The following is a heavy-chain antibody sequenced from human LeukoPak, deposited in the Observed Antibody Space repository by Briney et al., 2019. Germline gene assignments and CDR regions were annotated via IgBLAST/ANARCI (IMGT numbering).Heavy chain of an antibody. V-gene: IGHV1-46*01. J-gene: IGHJ4*02. CDR1: GYTFTSYY. CDR2: LNPSGGIT. CDR3: ATIAVAGSPFDY. Sequence: ASVKASCKASGYTFTSYYMHWVRQSPGLGLEWMGILNPSGGITSYAQKFQGRVTMTRDTSTSTVYMELSSVKSEYTAVYYGATIAVAGSPFDYWGQGTLVTVSS. D-gene: IGHD6-19*01.